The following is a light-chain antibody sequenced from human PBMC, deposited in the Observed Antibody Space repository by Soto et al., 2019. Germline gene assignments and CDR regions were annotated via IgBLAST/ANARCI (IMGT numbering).Light chain of an antibody. CDR3: SSYTSSSTGVV. Sequence: SVLTQPASVSGSPGQSITISCTGTSSDVGGYNYVSWYQQHPGKAPKLMIYDVSNRPSGVSNRFSGSKSGNTASLTISGLQAEDEADYYCSSYTSSSTGVVFGGGTKSPS. V-gene: IGLV2-14*01. CDR1: SSDVGGYNY. CDR2: DVS. J-gene: IGLJ2*01.